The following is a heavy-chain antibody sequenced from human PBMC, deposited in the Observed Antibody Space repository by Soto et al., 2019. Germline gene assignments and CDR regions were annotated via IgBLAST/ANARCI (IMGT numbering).Heavy chain of an antibody. CDR3: AKDKPSIAAAGILEGLN. J-gene: IGHJ4*02. CDR2: ISGSGGST. Sequence: GGSLRLSCAASGFTFSSYAMSWVRQAPGKGLEWVSAISGSGGSTYYADSVKGRFTISRDNSKNTLYLQMNSLRAEDTAVYYCAKDKPSIAAAGILEGLNWGQGTLVTVSS. CDR1: GFTFSSYA. D-gene: IGHD6-13*01. V-gene: IGHV3-23*01.